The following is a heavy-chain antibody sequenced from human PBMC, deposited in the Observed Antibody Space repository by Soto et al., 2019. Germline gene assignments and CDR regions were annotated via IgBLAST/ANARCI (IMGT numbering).Heavy chain of an antibody. CDR3: AREVRVRGFAFDI. Sequence: GGSLRLSCAVSGFTVSSNYMNWVRQAPGKGLEWVSFIYSGGNTYYADSVKGRFTISRDNSKNMLYLQMNSLRVEDTAVYYCAREVRVRGFAFDIWGQGTMVTVSS. D-gene: IGHD3-3*01. CDR1: GFTVSSNY. J-gene: IGHJ3*02. CDR2: IYSGGNT. V-gene: IGHV3-66*01.